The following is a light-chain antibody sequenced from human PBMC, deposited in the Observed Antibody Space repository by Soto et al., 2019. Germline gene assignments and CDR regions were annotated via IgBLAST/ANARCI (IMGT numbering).Light chain of an antibody. CDR1: QSINKW. Sequence: DIQMTQSPSTLSASVGERVTITCRASQSINKWLAWYQQKPGKAPKLLTYEASTLESGVPSTFSGSGSGTEFTLTINNLQADDFGTYYCQQYTTYSGTFGQGTKVEIK. J-gene: IGKJ1*01. CDR2: EAS. V-gene: IGKV1-5*03. CDR3: QQYTTYSGT.